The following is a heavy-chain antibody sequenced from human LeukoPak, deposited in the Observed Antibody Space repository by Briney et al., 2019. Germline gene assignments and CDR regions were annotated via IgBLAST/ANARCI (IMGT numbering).Heavy chain of an antibody. Sequence: GGSLRLSCAASGFTFSDYYMSWIRQAPGKGLEWVSYISSSSSYTNYADSVKGRFTISRDNAKNSLYLQMNGLRAEDTAVYYCARVLSVVVPAAMYYYYGMDVWGQGTTVTVSS. CDR2: ISSSSSYT. J-gene: IGHJ6*02. V-gene: IGHV3-11*05. CDR3: ARVLSVVVPAAMYYYYGMDV. CDR1: GFTFSDYY. D-gene: IGHD2-2*01.